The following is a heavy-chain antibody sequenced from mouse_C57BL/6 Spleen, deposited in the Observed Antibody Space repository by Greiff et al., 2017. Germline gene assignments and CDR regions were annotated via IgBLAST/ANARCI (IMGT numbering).Heavy chain of an antibody. D-gene: IGHD1-1*01. J-gene: IGHJ1*03. Sequence: EVKLMESGEGLVKPGGSLKLSCAASGFTFSSYAMSWVRQTPEKRLEWVAYISSGGDYIYYADTVKGRFTISRDNARNTLYLQMNSLKSEDTAIDYCTTYNGSSYVGWYFDVWGTGTTVTVSS. CDR2: ISSGGDYI. V-gene: IGHV5-9-1*02. CDR1: GFTFSSYA. CDR3: TTYNGSSYVGWYFDV.